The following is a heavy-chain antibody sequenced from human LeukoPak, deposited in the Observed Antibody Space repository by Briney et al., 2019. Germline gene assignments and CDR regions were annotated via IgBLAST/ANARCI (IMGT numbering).Heavy chain of an antibody. CDR2: FDPEDGET. Sequence: GASVKVSCKVSGYTLTELSMHWVRQAPGKGLEWMGGFDPEDGETIYAQKFQGRVTMTEDTSTDTAYMELSSLRSEDTAVYYCAKDSPWDYYDSSGYLPLDYWGQGTLVTVSS. J-gene: IGHJ4*02. D-gene: IGHD3-22*01. CDR1: GYTLTELS. V-gene: IGHV1-24*01. CDR3: AKDSPWDYYDSSGYLPLDY.